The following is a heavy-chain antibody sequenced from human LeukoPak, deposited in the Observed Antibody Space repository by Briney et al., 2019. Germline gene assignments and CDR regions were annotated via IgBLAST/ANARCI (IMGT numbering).Heavy chain of an antibody. Sequence: SETLSLTCTVSGGSISSYYWSWLRQPPGKGLEWIGYIYYSGSTNYNPSLKSRVTISVDTSKNQFSLKLSSVTAADTAVYYCARQKARGYCYYGMDVWGQGTTVTVSS. J-gene: IGHJ6*02. V-gene: IGHV4-59*08. CDR1: GGSISSYY. CDR2: IYYSGST. CDR3: ARQKARGYCYYGMDV.